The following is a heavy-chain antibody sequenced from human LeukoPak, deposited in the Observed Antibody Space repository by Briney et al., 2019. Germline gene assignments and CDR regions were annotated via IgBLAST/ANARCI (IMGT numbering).Heavy chain of an antibody. CDR3: AKDALRYYDSSGYYPYYFDY. V-gene: IGHV3-23*01. D-gene: IGHD3-22*01. J-gene: IGHJ4*02. CDR2: ISGSGGST. Sequence: GGSLRLSCAASGFTFSSYAMSWVRQAPGKGLEWVSAISGSGGSTYYADSVKGRFTISRDNAKNSLYLQMNSLRAEDMALYYCAKDALRYYDSSGYYPYYFDYWGQGTLVTVSS. CDR1: GFTFSSYA.